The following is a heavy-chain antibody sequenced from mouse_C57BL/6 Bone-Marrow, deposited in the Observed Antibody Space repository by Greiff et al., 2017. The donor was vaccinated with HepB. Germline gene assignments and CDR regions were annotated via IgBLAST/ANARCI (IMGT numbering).Heavy chain of an antibody. CDR3: ARGWLLRWYFDV. CDR2: ISYDGSN. CDR1: GYSITSGYY. J-gene: IGHJ1*03. D-gene: IGHD2-3*01. Sequence: EVKLQESGPGLVKPSQSLSLTCSVTGYSITSGYYWNWIRQFPGNKLEWMGYISYDGSNNYNPSLKNRISITRDTSKNQFFLKLNSVTTEDTATYYCARGWLLRWYFDVWGTGTTVTVSS. V-gene: IGHV3-6*01.